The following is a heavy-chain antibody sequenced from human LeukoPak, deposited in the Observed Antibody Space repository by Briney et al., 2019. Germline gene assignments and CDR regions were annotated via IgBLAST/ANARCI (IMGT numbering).Heavy chain of an antibody. CDR1: GFTFSSYA. Sequence: PGRSLRLSCAASGFTFSSYAMHWVRQAPGKRLEWVAVISYDGSDKYYADSVKGRFTISRDNSKNTLYLQMNSLRAEDTAVYYCAREVYYYDSSGYYYFDYWGQGTLVTVSS. D-gene: IGHD3-22*01. CDR3: AREVYYYDSSGYYYFDY. V-gene: IGHV3-30*04. CDR2: ISYDGSDK. J-gene: IGHJ4*02.